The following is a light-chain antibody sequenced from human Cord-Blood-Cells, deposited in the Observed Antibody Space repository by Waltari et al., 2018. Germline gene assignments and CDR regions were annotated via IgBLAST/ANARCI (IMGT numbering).Light chain of an antibody. CDR2: DGS. V-gene: IGLV2-11*01. CDR3: CSYAGSWV. CDR1: SSDVGGYHY. J-gene: IGLJ3*02. Sequence: QSALTQPRSVSGSPGQSVTISCTGTSSDVGGYHYVSWYQQHPGKCPKPRVYDGSTGPWGGPDRFSGSKSGHTASLTIWGLQAEDEADYYCCSYAGSWVFGGGTKLTVL.